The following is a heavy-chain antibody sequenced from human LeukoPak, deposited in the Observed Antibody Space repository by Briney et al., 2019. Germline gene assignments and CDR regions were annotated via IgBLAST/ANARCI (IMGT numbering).Heavy chain of an antibody. CDR3: AGDRATSYFDY. CDR1: GFAFRSHG. CDR2: IWYDGSNK. Sequence: GGSLRLSCAASGFAFRSHGMHWVRQAPGKGLEWVAFIWYDGSNKYYTDSVKGRFTISRDNSKNTLYLQMNSLRAGDTAVYYCAGDRATSYFDYWGQGALVTISS. J-gene: IGHJ4*02. V-gene: IGHV3-33*01. D-gene: IGHD1-26*01.